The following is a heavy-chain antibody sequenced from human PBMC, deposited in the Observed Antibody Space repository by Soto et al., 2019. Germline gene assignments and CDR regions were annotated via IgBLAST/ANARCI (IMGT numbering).Heavy chain of an antibody. V-gene: IGHV1-69*02. CDR3: ASRYESSDY. Sequence: QVQLVQSGAEVKKPGSSVKVSCKASGGTFSSYTISWVRQAPGQGLEWMGRIIPILGIANYAQKFQGRVTITADKSTSTAYMELSSLGSEDPAVYYCASRYESSDYWGQGTLVTVSS. CDR1: GGTFSSYT. D-gene: IGHD3-22*01. J-gene: IGHJ4*02. CDR2: IIPILGIA.